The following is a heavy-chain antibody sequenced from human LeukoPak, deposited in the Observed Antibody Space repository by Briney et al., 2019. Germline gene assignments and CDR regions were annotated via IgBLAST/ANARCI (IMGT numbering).Heavy chain of an antibody. CDR1: GYSISSGYY. V-gene: IGHV4-38-2*02. J-gene: IGHJ4*02. CDR2: IYHSGST. CDR3: ASVWFGELWVYFDY. Sequence: SETLSLTCTVSGYSISSGYYWGWIRQPPGKGLEWIGSIYHSGSTYYNPTLKSRVTISVDTSKNQFSLKLSSVTAADTAVYYCASVWFGELWVYFDYWGQGTLVTVSS. D-gene: IGHD3-10*01.